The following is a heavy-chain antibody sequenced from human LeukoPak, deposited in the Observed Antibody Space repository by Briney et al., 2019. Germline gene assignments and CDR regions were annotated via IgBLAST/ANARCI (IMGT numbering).Heavy chain of an antibody. CDR3: ARHKVRDWFDP. CDR1: GGSISSSSYY. Sequence: SETLSLTCTVSGGSISSSSYYWGWIRQPPGKGLEWIGSIYYSGSTYYNPSLKSRVTISVDTSKNQFSLKLSSVTAADTAVYYCARHKVRDWFDPWGQGTLVTVSS. V-gene: IGHV4-39*01. J-gene: IGHJ5*02. CDR2: IYYSGST.